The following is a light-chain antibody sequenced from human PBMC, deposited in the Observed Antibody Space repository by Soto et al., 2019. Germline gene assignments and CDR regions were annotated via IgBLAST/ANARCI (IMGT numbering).Light chain of an antibody. V-gene: IGKV1-5*01. CDR2: TAS. Sequence: DIQMTQSPSTLSASVGDRVTITCRASQSISSWLAWYQQKPGKAPKLLIYTASTLQSGVPSRFSGSGSGTEFTLTISSLQPEDFATYYCQQFNSYPITFGQGTRLEIK. J-gene: IGKJ5*01. CDR3: QQFNSYPIT. CDR1: QSISSW.